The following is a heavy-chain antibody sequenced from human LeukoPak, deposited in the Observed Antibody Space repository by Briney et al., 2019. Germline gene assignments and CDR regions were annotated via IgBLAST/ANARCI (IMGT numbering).Heavy chain of an antibody. Sequence: PGGSLRLSCAASGFTFSNYWMHWVRQAPGKGLVWVSRINSDGINTSYADSVKGRFTLSRDNAKNTLYLQMNSLRAEDTAVYYCASSTYSGSHWDAFDIWGQGTMVTVSS. D-gene: IGHD1-26*01. CDR1: GFTFSNYW. CDR3: ASSTYSGSHWDAFDI. CDR2: INSDGINT. V-gene: IGHV3-74*01. J-gene: IGHJ3*02.